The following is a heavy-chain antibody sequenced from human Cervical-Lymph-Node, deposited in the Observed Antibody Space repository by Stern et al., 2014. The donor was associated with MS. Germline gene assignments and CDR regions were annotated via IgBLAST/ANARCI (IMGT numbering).Heavy chain of an antibody. V-gene: IGHV4-31*03. J-gene: IGHJ5*02. Sequence: VHLVESGPGLVKPLQTLSLTCTVSGGSISSGGHYWSWIRQRPGEGLEWIGYIYNSGTTYHNPSLKSRVTISIDTSKNQFSLMLSSVTAADTAVYYCARWTITVTGTPNNWFDPWGQGILVTVSS. CDR1: GGSISSGGHY. CDR2: IYNSGTT. D-gene: IGHD6-19*01. CDR3: ARWTITVTGTPNNWFDP.